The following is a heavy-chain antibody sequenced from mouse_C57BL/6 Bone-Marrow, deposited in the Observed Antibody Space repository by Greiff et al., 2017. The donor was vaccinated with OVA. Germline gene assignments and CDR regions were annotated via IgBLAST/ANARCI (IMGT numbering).Heavy chain of an antibody. CDR2: IDPENGDT. Sequence: VQLQQSGAELVRPGASVKLSCTASGFNIKDDYMHWVKQRPEQGLEWIGWIDPENGDTEYASKFQGKATITADTSSNTAYLQLSSLTSEDTAVYYCTTTPDGYDDYYAMDYWGQGTSVTVSS. CDR3: TTTPDGYDDYYAMDY. D-gene: IGHD2-2*01. J-gene: IGHJ4*01. V-gene: IGHV14-4*01. CDR1: GFNIKDDY.